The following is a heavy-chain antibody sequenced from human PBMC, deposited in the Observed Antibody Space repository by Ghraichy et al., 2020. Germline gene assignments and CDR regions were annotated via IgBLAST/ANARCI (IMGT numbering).Heavy chain of an antibody. CDR3: ARVLKTASGSYYIAGDY. CDR1: GFTFSSYS. Sequence: GGSLRLSCAASGFTFSSYSMNWVRQAPGKGLEWVSSISSSSSYIYYADSVKGRFTISRDNAKNSLYLQMNSLRAEDTAVYYCARVLKTASGSYYIAGDYWGQGTLVTVSS. V-gene: IGHV3-21*01. J-gene: IGHJ4*02. D-gene: IGHD1-26*01. CDR2: ISSSSSYI.